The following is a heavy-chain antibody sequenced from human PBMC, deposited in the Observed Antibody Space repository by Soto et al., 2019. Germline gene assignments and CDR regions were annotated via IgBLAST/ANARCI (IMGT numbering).Heavy chain of an antibody. CDR2: ISGSGGST. CDR3: AKDLGLRFLEWLSLHYGMDV. CDR1: GFTFSSYA. D-gene: IGHD3-3*01. V-gene: IGHV3-23*01. J-gene: IGHJ6*02. Sequence: GGSLRLSCAASGFTFSSYAMSWVRQAPGKGLEWVSAISGSGGSTYYADSVKGRFTISRDNSKNTLYLQMNSLRAEDTAVYYCAKDLGLRFLEWLSLHYGMDVWGQGTTVTVSS.